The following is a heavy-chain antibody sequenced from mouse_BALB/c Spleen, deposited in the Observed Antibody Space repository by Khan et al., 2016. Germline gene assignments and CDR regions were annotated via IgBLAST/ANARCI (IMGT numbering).Heavy chain of an antibody. CDR1: GFNIKDTY. CDR2: IDPANGNT. CDR3: SRSPYGYDVGFAY. J-gene: IGHJ3*01. V-gene: IGHV14-3*02. D-gene: IGHD2-2*01. Sequence: EVQLQESGAELVKPGASVKLSCTASGFNIKDTYMHWVKQRPEQGLEWIGRIDPANGNTKYDPKFQGKATITADTSSNTANLQLSSLPSEDTAVYYCSRSPYGYDVGFAYWVQGTLVTVSA.